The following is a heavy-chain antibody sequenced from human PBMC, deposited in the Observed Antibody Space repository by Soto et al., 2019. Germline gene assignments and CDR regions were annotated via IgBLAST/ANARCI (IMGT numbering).Heavy chain of an antibody. CDR3: ARGMDSGYDWALLVYYYGMDV. D-gene: IGHD5-12*01. J-gene: IGHJ6*02. V-gene: IGHV3-11*01. CDR2: ISSSGSTI. CDR1: GFTFSDYY. Sequence: PGGTLGLSCAASGFTFSDYYMSWIRQAPGKGLEWVSYISSSGSTIYYADCVKGRFTIARDNGKNSLYLQMNSLRAEDTAVYYCARGMDSGYDWALLVYYYGMDVWGQGTTVTVSS.